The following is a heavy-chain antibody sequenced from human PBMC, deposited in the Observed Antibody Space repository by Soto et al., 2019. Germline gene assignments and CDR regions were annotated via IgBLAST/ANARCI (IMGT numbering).Heavy chain of an antibody. V-gene: IGHV4-30-2*01. CDR1: GAPISFGCYS. CDR2: IKPLETP. J-gene: IGHJ4*02. Sequence: TLSLTCTVSGAPISFGCYSCRWILHTPGKVLAWMGYIKPLETPFYNASFESRHTLSIARAKNKFSLKLHSMSAADRAVYLCARGGGSDSFDDWGQGILVTVSS. D-gene: IGHD1-26*01. CDR3: ARGGGSDSFDD.